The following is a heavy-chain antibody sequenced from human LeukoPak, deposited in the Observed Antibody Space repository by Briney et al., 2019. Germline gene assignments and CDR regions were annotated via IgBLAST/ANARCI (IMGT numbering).Heavy chain of an antibody. CDR1: GGTFSSYA. V-gene: IGHV1-69*13. CDR2: IIPIFGTA. J-gene: IGHJ6*04. Sequence: ASVKVSCKASGGTFSSYAISWVRQAPGQGLEWMGGIIPIFGTANYAQKFQGRVTITADESTSTAYMELSSLRSEDTAVYYCARVSGSYYRFSYYYGMDVWGKGTTVTVSS. D-gene: IGHD3-10*01. CDR3: ARVSGSYYRFSYYYGMDV.